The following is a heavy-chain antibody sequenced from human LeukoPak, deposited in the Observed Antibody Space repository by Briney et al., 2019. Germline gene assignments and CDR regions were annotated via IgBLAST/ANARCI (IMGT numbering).Heavy chain of an antibody. D-gene: IGHD2-15*01. J-gene: IGHJ4*02. CDR1: GFTFISSA. CDR3: AKWGCSGGSCYPLDY. V-gene: IGHV3-23*01. CDR2: INGSGNRT. Sequence: GGSLRLSCAASGFTFISSAMSWVRQAPGKGLEWVSAINGSGNRTYYADSVKGRLTISRDNSKNTLYLQMNSLRAEDTAIYHCAKWGCSGGSCYPLDYWGQGTLVTVSS.